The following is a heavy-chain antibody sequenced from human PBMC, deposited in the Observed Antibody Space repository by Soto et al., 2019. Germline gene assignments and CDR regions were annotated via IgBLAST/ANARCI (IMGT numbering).Heavy chain of an antibody. CDR1: GFTFSSYA. CDR3: ALLTVTTSDDAFDI. CDR2: ISGYGGST. D-gene: IGHD4-17*01. V-gene: IGHV3-23*01. Sequence: EVQLLESGGGLVQPGGSLRLSCAVSGFTFSSYAMSWVRQAPGKGLEWVSVISGYGGSTYYADFVKGRFTISRDNSKNTLYLQMNSLRAEDTAVYYCALLTVTTSDDAFDIWGQGTLVTVSS. J-gene: IGHJ3*02.